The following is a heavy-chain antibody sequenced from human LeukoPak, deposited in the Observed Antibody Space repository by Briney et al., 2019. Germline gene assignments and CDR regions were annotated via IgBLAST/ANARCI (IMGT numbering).Heavy chain of an antibody. CDR3: ARVLSQYCSSTSCYIPHY. CDR2: IKQDGSEK. CDR1: GFTFSSYW. J-gene: IGHJ4*02. D-gene: IGHD2-2*02. V-gene: IGHV3-7*01. Sequence: PGGSLRLSCAASGFTFSSYWMSWVRQVPGKGLEWVANIKQDGSEKYYVDSVKGRFTISRDNAKNSLYLQMNSLRAEDTAVYYCARVLSQYCSSTSCYIPHYWGQGTLVTVSS.